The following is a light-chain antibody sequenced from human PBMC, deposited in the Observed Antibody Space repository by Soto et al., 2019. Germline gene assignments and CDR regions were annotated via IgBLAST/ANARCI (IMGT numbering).Light chain of an antibody. J-gene: IGKJ1*01. CDR2: GAS. Sequence: EVVLTQSQDTLSLSPGERATLSCRASQSVSTSYLAWYQQKPGQAPRLLIYGASSRATGIPDRFSGSGSGTDFTLTISRLEPEDFAVYYCQQYGSSPGTFGQGTKVDIK. CDR1: QSVSTSY. CDR3: QQYGSSPGT. V-gene: IGKV3-20*01.